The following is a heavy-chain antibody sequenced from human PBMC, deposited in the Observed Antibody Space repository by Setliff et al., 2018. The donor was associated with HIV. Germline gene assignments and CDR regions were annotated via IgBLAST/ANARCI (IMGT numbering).Heavy chain of an antibody. D-gene: IGHD3-22*01. CDR2: INPNSGGT. J-gene: IGHJ6*03. Sequence: ASVKVSCKPSGYTFDAKYIHWARQAPGQGLEWMGWINPNSGGTNYARKFQGRVTMTRDTSISTAYMEVSSLRSEDTAVYYCARARTDYYDRGRRSHYYIDVWARGATVTVSS. V-gene: IGHV1-2*02. CDR3: ARARTDYYDRGRRSHYYIDV. CDR1: GYTFDAKY.